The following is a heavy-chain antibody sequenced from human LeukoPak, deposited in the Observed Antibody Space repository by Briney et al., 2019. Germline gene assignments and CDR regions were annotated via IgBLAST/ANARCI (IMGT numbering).Heavy chain of an antibody. J-gene: IGHJ4*02. CDR1: GYTLTELS. Sequence: ASVKVSCKVSGYTLTELSMHWVRQAPGKGLEWMGGFDPEDGETIYAQKFQGRVTMTEDTSTDTAYMELSSLRSEDTAVYYCATDRGGYSGYDYYFDYWGQGTLVTVSS. CDR3: ATDRGGYSGYDYYFDY. CDR2: FDPEDGET. V-gene: IGHV1-24*01. D-gene: IGHD5-12*01.